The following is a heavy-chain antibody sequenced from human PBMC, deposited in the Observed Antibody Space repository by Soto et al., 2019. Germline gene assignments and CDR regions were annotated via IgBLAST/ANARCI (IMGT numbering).Heavy chain of an antibody. Sequence: EAQLLESGGGLVRPGGSLRLSCAASGFTFSSYGMTWVRQAQGRGLEWVSSITGNGDDSHYADSVTGRFTISRDNSRGTMYLEMNSMRVEEMAVYYCAKVPYCSGPSWYSKAFDVWGQGTVVTVSS. CDR3: AKVPYCSGPSWYSKAFDV. CDR1: GFTFSSYG. J-gene: IGHJ3*01. V-gene: IGHV3-23*01. CDR2: ITGNGDDS. D-gene: IGHD2-15*01.